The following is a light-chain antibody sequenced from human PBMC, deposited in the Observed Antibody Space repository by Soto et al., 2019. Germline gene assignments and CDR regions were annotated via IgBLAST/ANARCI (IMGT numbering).Light chain of an antibody. CDR2: GAS. CDR3: QQYGSSGT. V-gene: IGKV3-20*01. Sequence: EIVLTQSPGTLYLSPGERATLSCRASQSVRNNYLAWYQQKPGQAPRLLIYGASNTATGIPDRLSGSGSGTDFALTISRLEHEDFAVYYCQQYGSSGTFGQGTQVDIK. J-gene: IGKJ1*01. CDR1: QSVRNNY.